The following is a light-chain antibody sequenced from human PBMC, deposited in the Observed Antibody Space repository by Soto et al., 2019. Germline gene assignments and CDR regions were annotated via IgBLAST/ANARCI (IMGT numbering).Light chain of an antibody. J-gene: IGKJ1*01. CDR3: QHYGSSPRT. CDR2: GAS. V-gene: IGKV3-20*01. CDR1: QSVSSSY. Sequence: EIVLTQPPGTLSLSPGGRPTLPCRASQSVSSSYLAWYQQKPGQAPRLLIYGASNRATGIPARFSGSGSGTDFNLTISRLEPEDFAMYYCQHYGSSPRTFGQGTKVDIK.